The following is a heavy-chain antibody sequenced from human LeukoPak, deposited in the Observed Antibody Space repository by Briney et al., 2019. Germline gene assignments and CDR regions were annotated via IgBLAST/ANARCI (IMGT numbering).Heavy chain of an antibody. CDR2: ISSSSSTI. CDR3: ARMFGELPIGRDY. Sequence: PGGSLRLSCAVSGFTFSSYAMSWVRQAPGKGLEWVSYISSSSSTIYYADSVKGRFTISRDNAKNSLYLQMNSLRAEDTAVYYCARMFGELPIGRDYWGQGTLVTVSS. D-gene: IGHD3-10*02. CDR1: GFTFSSYA. J-gene: IGHJ4*02. V-gene: IGHV3-48*01.